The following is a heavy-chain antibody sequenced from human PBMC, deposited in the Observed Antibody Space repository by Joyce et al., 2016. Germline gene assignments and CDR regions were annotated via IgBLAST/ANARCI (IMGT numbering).Heavy chain of an antibody. Sequence: QVQLVQSEAEVKKPGASVKVSCKASGYTFTSYDINWVRQATGQGLEWMGWRNPNSGNTGYAQKFQGRVTITRDTSIRIAYMELSSLRSEDTAVYYCARSRSTWYSAYGMDVWGQGTTVTVSS. CDR3: ARSRSTWYSAYGMDV. V-gene: IGHV1-8*03. CDR2: RNPNSGNT. J-gene: IGHJ6*02. D-gene: IGHD6-13*01. CDR1: GYTFTSYD.